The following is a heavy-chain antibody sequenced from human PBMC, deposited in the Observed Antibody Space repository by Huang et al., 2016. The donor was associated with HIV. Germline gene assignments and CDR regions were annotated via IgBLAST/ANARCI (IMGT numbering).Heavy chain of an antibody. J-gene: IGHJ4*02. D-gene: IGHD3-22*01. CDR1: GYTFFSYN. CDR2: VSTYDGNT. Sequence: QVQLLQSASELKKPGASVKVSCKASGYTFFSYNINWVRQAPGQGPEWMGWVSTYDGNTNYAQKFQGRVTMTADRTTSTAYMELRSLRTDDTAVYYCARGGGGGGANYYDSSGYFLDLWGQGTLVTVSS. V-gene: IGHV1-18*04. CDR3: ARGGGGGGANYYDSSGYFLDL.